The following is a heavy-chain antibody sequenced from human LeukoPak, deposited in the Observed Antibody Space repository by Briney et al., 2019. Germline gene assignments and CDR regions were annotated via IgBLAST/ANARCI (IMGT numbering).Heavy chain of an antibody. V-gene: IGHV3-30*02. J-gene: IGHJ4*02. CDR1: GFNFSSYG. CDR2: IRYDGSNK. Sequence: GGSLRLSCATSGFNFSSYGMHWVRQAPGKGLEWLAFIRYDGSNKYYADSVKGRFTISRDNSKNTLYLQISSLRAKDTAVYYFAKDYDFLSGSYGLDYWGQGSLVTVSS. CDR3: AKDYDFLSGSYGLDY. D-gene: IGHD3-3*01.